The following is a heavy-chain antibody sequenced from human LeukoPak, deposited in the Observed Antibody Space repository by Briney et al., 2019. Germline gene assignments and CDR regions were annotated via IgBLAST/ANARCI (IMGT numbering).Heavy chain of an antibody. CDR2: ISGSGGST. J-gene: IGHJ5*02. V-gene: IGHV3-23*01. CDR1: GFTFSSYA. Sequence: GGSLRLSCAASGFTFSSYAMSWVRQAPGKGLEWVSAISGSGGSTYYADSVKGRFTISRDNPKNTLYLQMNSLRAEDTAVYYCAKEDYDFWSGYLLWFDPWGQGTLVTVSS. D-gene: IGHD3-3*01. CDR3: AKEDYDFWSGYLLWFDP.